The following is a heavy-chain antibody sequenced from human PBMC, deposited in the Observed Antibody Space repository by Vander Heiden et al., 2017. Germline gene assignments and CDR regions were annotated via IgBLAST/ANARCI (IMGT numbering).Heavy chain of an antibody. J-gene: IGHJ4*02. D-gene: IGHD3-22*01. CDR1: GGSISSNNYN. Sequence: QLQLQESGPGLVKPSETLSLTCTVSGGSISSNNYNWGWIRQPPGKGLEWIGSIHYSGTTYYNTSLKSRVTISADTSKNQFSLKLSSVTAADTAVYYCARQSNYYDTSGDDHFDYWGQGILVTVSS. V-gene: IGHV4-39*01. CDR2: IHYSGTT. CDR3: ARQSNYYDTSGDDHFDY.